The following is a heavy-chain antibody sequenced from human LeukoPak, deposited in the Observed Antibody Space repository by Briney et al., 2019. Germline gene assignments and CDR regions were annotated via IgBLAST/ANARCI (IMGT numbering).Heavy chain of an antibody. CDR3: ARHSGSYYRVKGIDY. J-gene: IGHJ4*02. D-gene: IGHD1-26*01. CDR2: IYPGDSDT. V-gene: IGHV5-51*01. CDR1: GYSFTSYW. Sequence: GESLKISCKGSGYSFTSYWIGWVRQMPGKGLEWMGIIYPGDSDTSYSPSFQGQVTISADKSISTAYLQWSSLKASDTAMYYCARHSGSYYRVKGIDYWGQGTLVTVSS.